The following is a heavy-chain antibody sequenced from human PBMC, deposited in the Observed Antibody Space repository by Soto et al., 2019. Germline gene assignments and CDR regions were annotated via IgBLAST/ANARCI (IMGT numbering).Heavy chain of an antibody. CDR2: ISAYNGNT. CDR1: GYTLTSYG. CDR3: AGMLACECRSGSFYPRRHGMDV. J-gene: IGHJ6*02. Sequence: ASVKVSCKASGYTLTSYGISWGLQAPGRGLEWMGWISAYNGNTNYAQKLQGRVTMTTDATTSTAYMELRSLRSYDTARDYCAGMLACECRSGSFYPRRHGMDVWGQGTTVTVSS. V-gene: IGHV1-18*01. D-gene: IGHD2-15*01.